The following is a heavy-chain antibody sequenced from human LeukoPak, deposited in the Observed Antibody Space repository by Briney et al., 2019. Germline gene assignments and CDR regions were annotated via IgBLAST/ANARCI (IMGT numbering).Heavy chain of an antibody. CDR2: IYHSGST. D-gene: IGHD6-19*01. Sequence: SETLSLTCAVYGGSFSGYYWSWIRQPPGKGLEWIGSIYHSGSTYYNPSLKSRVTISVDTSKNQFSLKLSSVTAADTAVYYCARGVGSGWYRLYYYYYYYMDAWGKGTTVTVSS. CDR1: GGSFSGYY. J-gene: IGHJ6*03. CDR3: ARGVGSGWYRLYYYYYYYMDA. V-gene: IGHV4-34*01.